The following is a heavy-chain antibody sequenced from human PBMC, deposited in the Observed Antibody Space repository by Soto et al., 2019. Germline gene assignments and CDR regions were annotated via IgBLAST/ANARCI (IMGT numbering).Heavy chain of an antibody. Sequence: GESLKISCKGSGYSFNNYWIAWVRQMPGKGLEWMGITFPGGSDTVYSPSFQGQFTISVDRSINTAYLQRSGLKASDTAMYYCATQIALHGVSRYFDYCGQGTMVTVST. CDR2: TFPGGSDT. D-gene: IGHD3-9*01. CDR3: ATQIALHGVSRYFDY. J-gene: IGHJ4*02. V-gene: IGHV5-51*01. CDR1: GYSFNNYW.